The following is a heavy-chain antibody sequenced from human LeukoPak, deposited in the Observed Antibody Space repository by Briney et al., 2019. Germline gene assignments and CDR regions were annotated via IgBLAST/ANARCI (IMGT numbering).Heavy chain of an antibody. CDR3: ARETYSIGWTFFDY. J-gene: IGHJ4*02. CDR2: ISSSSSYI. Sequence: GSLRLSCAASGFTFSSYSMNWVRQAPGKGLEWASSISSSSSYIYYADSVKGRFTISRDNAKNSLYLQMNSLRAEDTAVYYCARETYSIGWTFFDYWGPGTLVTVSS. D-gene: IGHD6-19*01. V-gene: IGHV3-21*01. CDR1: GFTFSSYS.